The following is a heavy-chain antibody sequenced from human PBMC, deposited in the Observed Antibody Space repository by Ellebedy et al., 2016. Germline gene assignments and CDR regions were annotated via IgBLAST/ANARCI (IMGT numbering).Heavy chain of an antibody. CDR2: ISGSGGST. CDR1: GFTFSSYA. D-gene: IGHD2-15*01. CDR3: AKGAVVAATHYYYYYMDV. J-gene: IGHJ6*03. Sequence: GESLKISXAASGFTFSSYAMSWVRQAPGKGLEWVSAISGSGGSTYYADSVKGRFTISRDNSKNTLYLQMNSLRAEDTAVYYCAKGAVVAATHYYYYYMDVWGKGTTVTVSS. V-gene: IGHV3-23*01.